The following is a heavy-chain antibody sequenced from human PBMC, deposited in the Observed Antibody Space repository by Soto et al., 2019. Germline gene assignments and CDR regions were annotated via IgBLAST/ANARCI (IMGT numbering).Heavy chain of an antibody. CDR1: GGSFSDYY. CDR3: ARVKRSTSRLDP. V-gene: IGHV4-34*01. D-gene: IGHD1-26*01. CDR2: INHSGST. Sequence: SETLSLTCAVYGGSFSDYYWSWIRQPPGKGLEWIGEINHSGSTSYNPSLETGVTISVDTSKNRFSLKLTSVTPADTAIYYCARVKRSTSRLDPWGQGTLVTVSS. J-gene: IGHJ5*02.